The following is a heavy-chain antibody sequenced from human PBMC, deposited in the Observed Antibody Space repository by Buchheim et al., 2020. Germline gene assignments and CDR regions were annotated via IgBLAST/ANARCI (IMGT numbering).Heavy chain of an antibody. CDR2: IDCKTGGT. J-gene: IGHJ1*01. CDR1: GYTVIGYY. Sequence: QVQLVLSGAEVKKPGASVKVSCKASGYTVIGYYIHWVRQAPGQGHEWMGWIDCKTGGTKYAPKFQDRVTMTRDTSIGTAYMELSSLRSDDTAVYYCASDCGSNGCYNREYFQHWSQGSL. CDR3: ASDCGSNGCYNREYFQH. V-gene: IGHV1-2*02. D-gene: IGHD2-2*01.